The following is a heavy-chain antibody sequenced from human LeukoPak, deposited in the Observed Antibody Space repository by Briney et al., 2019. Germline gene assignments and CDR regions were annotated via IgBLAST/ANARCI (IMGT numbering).Heavy chain of an antibody. CDR1: GFTFSNYA. CDR3: ARDRERVFFDY. J-gene: IGHJ4*02. V-gene: IGHV3-23*01. Sequence: GGSLRLSCAASGFTFSNYAMNWVRQAPGKGLEWVSAVSGSGGSTYYADSVKGRFTISRDNSKDTLYLQMNSLRAEDTAVYYCARDRERVFFDYWGQGTLVTVSS. CDR2: VSGSGGST. D-gene: IGHD1-1*01.